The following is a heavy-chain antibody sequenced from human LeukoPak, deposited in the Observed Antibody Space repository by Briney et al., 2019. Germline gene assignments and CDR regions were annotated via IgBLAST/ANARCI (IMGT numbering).Heavy chain of an antibody. V-gene: IGHV3-74*01. CDR2: IRSDGSDT. CDR3: ARDWFHAIDY. J-gene: IGHJ4*02. D-gene: IGHD2/OR15-2a*01. CDR1: AFTFNTFD. Sequence: GGSLRLSCSVSAFTFNTFDNFAMNWVRQAPGEGLVWVSRIRSDGSDTRYAESVKGRFTISRDNAKNTLYLQMNSLRAEDTAVYYCARDWFHAIDYWGQGTLVTVSS.